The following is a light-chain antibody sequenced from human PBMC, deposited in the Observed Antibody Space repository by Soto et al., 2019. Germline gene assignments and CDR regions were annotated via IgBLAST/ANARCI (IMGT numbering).Light chain of an antibody. J-gene: IGKJ5*01. V-gene: IGKV3-15*01. CDR1: QSVGSS. CDR2: DTS. Sequence: EIVMTHSPATLSVSPGERVTLSCRASQSVGSSLAWYQQIPGQAPRLLIYDTSTRATGIPARFSGSGSGTEFTLTISSLQSEDFALYYCQQYKNWPPITFGQGTRLEIK. CDR3: QQYKNWPPIT.